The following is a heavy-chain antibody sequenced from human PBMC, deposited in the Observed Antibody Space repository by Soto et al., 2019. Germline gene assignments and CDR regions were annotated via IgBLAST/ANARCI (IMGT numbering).Heavy chain of an antibody. CDR1: GFTFTSYA. V-gene: IGHV3-23*01. J-gene: IGHJ2*01. CDR3: AKVRVILVARGYSDL. CDR2: TSGGGSTT. Sequence: EMQLLESGGGLVQPGGSLRLSCAASGFTFTSYAMSWVRQAPGKGLEWVSAITSGGGSTTYYADSVKGRFTISRDNSNNTVYLQMNSLRAEDTALYYCAKVRVILVARGYSDLWGRGTLVTVSS. D-gene: IGHD3-22*01.